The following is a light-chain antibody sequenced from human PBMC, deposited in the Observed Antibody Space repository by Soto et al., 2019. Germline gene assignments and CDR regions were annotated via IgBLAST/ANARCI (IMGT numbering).Light chain of an antibody. J-gene: IGKJ4*01. CDR2: DAS. Sequence: EIVLTQSPAILSLSPGERATLSRRASQSVSSYLAWYQQKPGQAPRLLIYDASNRATGIPARFSGSGSGTDSTLTISSLEPEDFAVYYCQQRSNWPPFGGGTKVDIK. V-gene: IGKV3-11*01. CDR3: QQRSNWPP. CDR1: QSVSSY.